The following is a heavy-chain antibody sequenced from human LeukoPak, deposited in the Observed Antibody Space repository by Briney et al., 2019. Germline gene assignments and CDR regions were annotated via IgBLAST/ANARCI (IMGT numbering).Heavy chain of an antibody. J-gene: IGHJ6*02. CDR1: GFTVSSNY. CDR3: ARDGYYYGSGSYFHPHYYYGMDV. CDR2: INGDGSSI. V-gene: IGHV3-74*01. Sequence: PGGSLRLSCAASGFTVSSNYMSWVRQAPGKGLEWVSRINGDGSSINSADSVKGRFTISRDNAKNSLYLQMNSLRAEDTAVYYRARDGYYYGSGSYFHPHYYYGMDVWGQGTTVTVSS. D-gene: IGHD3-10*01.